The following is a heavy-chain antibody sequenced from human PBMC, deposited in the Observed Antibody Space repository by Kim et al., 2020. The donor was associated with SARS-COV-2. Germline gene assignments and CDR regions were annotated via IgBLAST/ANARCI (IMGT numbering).Heavy chain of an antibody. D-gene: IGHD6-13*01. J-gene: IGHJ4*02. V-gene: IGHV1-69*13. CDR2: IIPIFGTA. CDR3: ARGGIAAAGWSY. Sequence: SVKVSCKASGGTFSSYAISWVRQAPGQGLEWMGGIIPIFGTANYAQKFQGRVTITADESTSTAYMELSSLRSEDTAVYYCARGGIAAAGWSYWGQGTLVTVSS. CDR1: GGTFSSYA.